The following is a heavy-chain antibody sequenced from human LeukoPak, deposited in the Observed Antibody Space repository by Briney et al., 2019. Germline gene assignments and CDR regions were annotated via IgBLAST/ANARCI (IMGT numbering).Heavy chain of an antibody. CDR1: GFTFSSYS. CDR2: ISSSSSYI. D-gene: IGHD2-2*01. V-gene: IGHV3-21*01. CDR3: ARAREWCSSTSCYDDAFDI. J-gene: IGHJ3*02. Sequence: PGGSLRLSCAASGFTFSSYSMNWVRQAPGKGLEWVSSISSSSSYIYYADSVKGRFTISRGNAKNSLYLQMNSLRAEDTAVYYCARAREWCSSTSCYDDAFDIWGQGTMVTVSS.